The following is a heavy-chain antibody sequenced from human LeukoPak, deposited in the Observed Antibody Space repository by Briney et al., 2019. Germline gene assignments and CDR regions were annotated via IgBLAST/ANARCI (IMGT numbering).Heavy chain of an antibody. J-gene: IGHJ4*02. V-gene: IGHV4-59*01. CDR1: GGSISSYY. D-gene: IGHD3-22*01. Sequence: PSETLSLTCTVSGGSISSYYWSWIRQPPGKGLEWIAYIHYSGSTNYNPSLKSRVTVSVDTSKNQFSLKLSSVTAADTAVYYCARHSSGYSAPINYWGQGTLVTVSS. CDR2: IHYSGST. CDR3: ARHSSGYSAPINY.